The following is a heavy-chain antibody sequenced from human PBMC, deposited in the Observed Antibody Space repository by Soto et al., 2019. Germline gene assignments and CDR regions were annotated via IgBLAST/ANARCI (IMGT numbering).Heavy chain of an antibody. Sequence: GSLRLSCAASGFTFSSYAMHWVRQAPGKGLEWVAVISYDGSNKYYADSVKGRFTISRDNSKNTLYLQMNSLRAEDTAVYYCARDGGKDYVWGSYRPLDYWGQGTLVTVSS. V-gene: IGHV3-30-3*01. CDR2: ISYDGSNK. D-gene: IGHD3-16*02. CDR1: GFTFSSYA. CDR3: ARDGGKDYVWGSYRPLDY. J-gene: IGHJ4*02.